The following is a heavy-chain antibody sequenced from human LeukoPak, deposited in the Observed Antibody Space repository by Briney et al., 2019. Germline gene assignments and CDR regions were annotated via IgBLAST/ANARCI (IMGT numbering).Heavy chain of an antibody. CDR3: ARDGAQYYYGSGSYNGMDV. J-gene: IGHJ6*02. CDR2: INPNSGGT. V-gene: IGHV1-2*02. Sequence: ASVKVSCKASGYTFTGYYMHWVRQAPGQGLEWMEWINPNSGGTNYAQKFQGRVTMTRDTSISTAYMELSRLRSDDTAVYYCARDGAQYYYGSGSYNGMDVWGQGTTVTVSS. D-gene: IGHD3-10*01. CDR1: GYTFTGYY.